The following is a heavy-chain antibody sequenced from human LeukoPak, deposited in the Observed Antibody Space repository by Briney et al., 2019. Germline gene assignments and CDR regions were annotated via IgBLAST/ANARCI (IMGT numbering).Heavy chain of an antibody. CDR1: GFTFSRYW. J-gene: IGHJ4*02. D-gene: IGHD6-13*01. CDR3: ARSAGSSSWYEGYYFDY. Sequence: PGGSLRLSCAASGFTFSRYWMSWVRQAPGKGLEWVANIKQDGSEKCYVDSVKGRFTISRDNAKNSLYLQMNSLRAEDTAVYYCARSAGSSSWYEGYYFDYWGQGTLVTVSS. V-gene: IGHV3-7*01. CDR2: IKQDGSEK.